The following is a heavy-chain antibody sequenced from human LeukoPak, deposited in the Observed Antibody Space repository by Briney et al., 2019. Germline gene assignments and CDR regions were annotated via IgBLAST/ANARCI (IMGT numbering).Heavy chain of an antibody. CDR3: ARVYYSSSYDYWYFDL. J-gene: IGHJ2*01. V-gene: IGHV4-59*01. Sequence: SETLSLTCTVSGGSISSYYWSWIRQPPGKGLEWIGYIYYSGSTNYNASLQGRVTISVDTSKNQSSLKLSSVTAADTAVYYCARVYYSSSYDYWYFDLWGRGTLVTVSS. D-gene: IGHD6-13*01. CDR1: GGSISSYY. CDR2: IYYSGST.